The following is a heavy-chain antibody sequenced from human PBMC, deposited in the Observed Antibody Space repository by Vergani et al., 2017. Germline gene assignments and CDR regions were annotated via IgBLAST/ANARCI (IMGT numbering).Heavy chain of an antibody. CDR1: GFTFSDYY. CDR2: IYYSGST. D-gene: IGHD5-24*01. V-gene: IGHV4-31*02. J-gene: IGHJ3*02. CDR3: ARESSRRDSIAFDI. Sequence: QVQLVESGGGLVKPGGSLRLSCAASGFTFSDYYMSWIRQAPGKGLEWIGYIYYSGSTYYNPSLKSRVTISVDTSKNQFSLKLSSVTAADTAVYYCARESSRRDSIAFDIWGQGTMVTVSS.